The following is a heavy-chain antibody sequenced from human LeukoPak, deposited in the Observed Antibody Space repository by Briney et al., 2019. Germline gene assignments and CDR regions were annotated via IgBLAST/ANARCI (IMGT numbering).Heavy chain of an antibody. D-gene: IGHD2-2*01. J-gene: IGHJ5*02. CDR1: GFTFSSYA. CDR2: ISGSGGST. V-gene: IGHV3-23*01. CDR3: AKDRGVVVPENWFDP. Sequence: GGSLRLSRAASGFTFSSYAMSWVRQAPGKGLEWVSAISGSGGSTYYADSVKGRFTISRDNSKNTLCLQMNSLRAEDTAVYYCAKDRGVVVPENWFDPWGQGTLVTVSS.